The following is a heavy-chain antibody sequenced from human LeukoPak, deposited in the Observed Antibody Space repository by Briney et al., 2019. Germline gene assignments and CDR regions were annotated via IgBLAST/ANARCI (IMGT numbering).Heavy chain of an antibody. CDR3: ARDLAFSGSYTFDY. CDR1: GFTFSSYT. CDR2: IISSSTYI. J-gene: IGHJ4*02. Sequence: GGSLRLSCAASGFTFSSYTMNWVRQAPGKGLEWVSSIISSSTYIYYADSVKGRFTISRDNAKNSLYLQMNSLRAEDTAVYYCARDLAFSGSYTFDYWGQGTLVTVSS. V-gene: IGHV3-21*01. D-gene: IGHD1-26*01.